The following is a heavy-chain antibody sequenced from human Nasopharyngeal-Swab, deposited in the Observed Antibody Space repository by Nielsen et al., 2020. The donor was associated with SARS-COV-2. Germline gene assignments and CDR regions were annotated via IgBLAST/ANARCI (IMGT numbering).Heavy chain of an antibody. V-gene: IGHV3-33*01. CDR3: ARDLDYYDNSGYPFDY. Sequence: GESLKISCVASGFTFSSYGMHWVRQAPGKGLEWVAVIWFDGRNKYYADSVKGRFTISRDNSKNTLHLQMNSLRGEDTAVYYCARDLDYYDNSGYPFDYWGQGTLVTVSS. J-gene: IGHJ4*02. D-gene: IGHD3-22*01. CDR2: IWFDGRNK. CDR1: GFTFSSYG.